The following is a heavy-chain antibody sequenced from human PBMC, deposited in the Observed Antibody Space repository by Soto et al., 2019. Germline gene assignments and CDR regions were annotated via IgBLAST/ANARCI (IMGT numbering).Heavy chain of an antibody. V-gene: IGHV1-3*01. CDR3: ARVDMYYYDSLDAFDI. Sequence: ASVKVSCKASGYTFTSYAMHWVRQAPGQRLEWMGWINAGNGNTKYSQKFQGRVTITRDTSASTAYMELSSLRSEDTAVYYCARVDMYYYDSLDAFDIWGQGTMVTV. CDR1: GYTFTSYA. CDR2: INAGNGNT. J-gene: IGHJ3*02. D-gene: IGHD3-22*01.